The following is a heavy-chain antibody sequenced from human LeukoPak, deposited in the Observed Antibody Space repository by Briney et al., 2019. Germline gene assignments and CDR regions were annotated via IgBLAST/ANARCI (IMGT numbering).Heavy chain of an antibody. V-gene: IGHV1-18*01. Sequence: GASVKVSCKASGYTFTNYGINWVRQAPGQGLEWMGWISAYNGNTNYAQKLQGRVSMTTDTSTNTAYLDLRGLRSDDTAVYYCARDLGVIPWYFDLWVRGTLVTVSS. CDR3: ARDLGVIPWYFDL. CDR2: ISAYNGNT. J-gene: IGHJ2*01. CDR1: GYTFTNYG. D-gene: IGHD3-16*02.